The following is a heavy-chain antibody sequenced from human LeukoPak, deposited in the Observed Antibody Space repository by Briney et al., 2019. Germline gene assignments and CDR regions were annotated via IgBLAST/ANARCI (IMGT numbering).Heavy chain of an antibody. CDR1: GYAFTSFY. CDR3: TRELGGSYNDY. D-gene: IGHD1-26*01. CDR2: IDPRGGST. Sequence: GASVKVSCKTSGYAFTSFYKHWVRQAPGQGLEWVGIIDPRGGSTTYGQKFQGRVTMTRDTSTSTVYMELSSLTSEDTAVYYCTRELGGSYNDYWGQGTLVTVSS. J-gene: IGHJ4*02. V-gene: IGHV1-46*01.